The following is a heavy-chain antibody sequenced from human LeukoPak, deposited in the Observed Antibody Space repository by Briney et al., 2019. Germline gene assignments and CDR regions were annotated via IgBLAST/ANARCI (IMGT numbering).Heavy chain of an antibody. CDR3: ARVDDRGHYYDSNGPRKLFDY. CDR2: INPNSGGT. D-gene: IGHD3-22*01. Sequence: ASVKVSCKASGYTFTGYYMHWVRQARGQGLEWMGWINPNSGGTNYAQKLQGRVTMTTDTSTSTAYMELRSLRSDDTAVYYCARVDDRGHYYDSNGPRKLFDYWGQGTLVTVSS. J-gene: IGHJ4*02. V-gene: IGHV1-2*02. CDR1: GYTFTGYY.